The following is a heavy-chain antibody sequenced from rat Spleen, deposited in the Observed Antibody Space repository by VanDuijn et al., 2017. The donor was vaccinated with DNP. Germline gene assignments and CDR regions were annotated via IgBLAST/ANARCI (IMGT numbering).Heavy chain of an antibody. Sequence: EVQLVESGGDLVQPGRSLILSCAASGFTFSDYAMAWVRQAPKKGLEWVATINYDGTRTYYRDSVKGRFTISRDNARSILYLQMDSLGSEDTATYYCTIRDSSLLLHGFFDYWGQGVMVTVSS. V-gene: IGHV5-17*01. CDR1: GFTFSDYA. D-gene: IGHD1-1*01. J-gene: IGHJ2*01. CDR3: TIRDSSLLLHGFFDY. CDR2: INYDGTRT.